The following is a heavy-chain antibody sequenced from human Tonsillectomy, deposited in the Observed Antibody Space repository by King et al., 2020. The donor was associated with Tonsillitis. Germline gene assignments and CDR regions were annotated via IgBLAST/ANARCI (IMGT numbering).Heavy chain of an antibody. D-gene: IGHD6-13*01. Sequence: QLVQSGSELKKPGASVKVSCKASGYTFTSYAMNWVRQAPGQGLEWMGWINTNTGIPTYAQDFTGRFVFSLDTSVTTAYLQISSLQAEDTAVYYCARGRGAAGTLLSSYSYFDYWGQGTLVTVSS. CDR2: INTNTGIP. CDR1: GYTFTSYA. CDR3: ARGRGAAGTLLSSYSYFDY. J-gene: IGHJ4*02. V-gene: IGHV7-4-1*02.